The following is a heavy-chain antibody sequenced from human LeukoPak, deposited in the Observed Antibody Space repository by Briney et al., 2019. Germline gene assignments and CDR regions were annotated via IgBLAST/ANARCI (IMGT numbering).Heavy chain of an antibody. J-gene: IGHJ4*02. V-gene: IGHV1-2*02. Sequence: ASVKVSCKASGYTFTGYYMHWVRQAPGQGLEWMGWINPNSGGTNYAQKFQGRVTMTRDTSISTAYMELSRLRSDDTAVYYCARASSGWYEGYFDNWGQGTLVTVSS. CDR2: INPNSGGT. CDR3: ARASSGWYEGYFDN. D-gene: IGHD6-19*01. CDR1: GYTFTGYY.